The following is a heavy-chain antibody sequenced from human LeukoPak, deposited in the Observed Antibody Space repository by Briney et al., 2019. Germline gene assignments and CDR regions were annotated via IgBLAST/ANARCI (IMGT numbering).Heavy chain of an antibody. CDR3: ARDNGYSYGYSYYYGMDV. J-gene: IGHJ6*02. CDR1: GFTFSSYA. V-gene: IGHV3-30-3*01. CDR2: ISYDGSNK. D-gene: IGHD5-18*01. Sequence: GGSLRLSCAASGFTFSSYAMHWVRQAPGKGLEWVAVISYDGSNKYYADSVKGRFTISRDNSKNTLYLQMNSLRAEDTAVYDCARDNGYSYGYSYYYGMDVWGQGTTVTVSS.